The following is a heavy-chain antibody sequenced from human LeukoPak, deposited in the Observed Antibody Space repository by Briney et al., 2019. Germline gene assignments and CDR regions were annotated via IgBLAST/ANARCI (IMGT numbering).Heavy chain of an antibody. Sequence: VASVKVSCKASGYTFTSYDINWVRQATGQGLEWMGWMNPNSGNTGYAQKFQGRVTMTRNTSISTAYMELSSLRSEDTAVYYCAAMDYDILTGYFPSAFDIWGQGTMVTVSS. CDR1: GYTFTSYD. CDR2: MNPNSGNT. D-gene: IGHD3-9*01. J-gene: IGHJ3*02. V-gene: IGHV1-8*01. CDR3: AAMDYDILTGYFPSAFDI.